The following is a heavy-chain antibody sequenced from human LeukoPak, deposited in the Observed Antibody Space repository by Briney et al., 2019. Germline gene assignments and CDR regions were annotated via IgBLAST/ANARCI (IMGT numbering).Heavy chain of an antibody. CDR2: INHSGST. J-gene: IGHJ4*02. D-gene: IGHD1-1*01. V-gene: IGHV4-34*01. CDR1: GGSFSGYD. CDR3: ARGTTTYYFDY. Sequence: SETLSLTCAVYGGSFSGYDWSWIRQPPGKGLEWIGEINHSGSTNYNPSLKSRVTISVDTSKNQFSLKLSSVTAADTAVYYCARGTTTYYFDYWSQGTLVTVSS.